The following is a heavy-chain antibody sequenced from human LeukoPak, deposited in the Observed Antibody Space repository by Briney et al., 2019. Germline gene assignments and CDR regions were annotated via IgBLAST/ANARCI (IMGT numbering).Heavy chain of an antibody. Sequence: SVKVSCKASGYTFTSYAMHWVRQAPGQGLEWMGGIIPIFGTANYAQKFQGRVTITADESTSTAYMELSSLRSEDTAVYYCARGLGCTNGVCYPTRSLFDPWGQGTLVTVSS. CDR2: IIPIFGTA. CDR1: GYTFTSYA. CDR3: ARGLGCTNGVCYPTRSLFDP. J-gene: IGHJ5*02. V-gene: IGHV1-69*13. D-gene: IGHD2-8*01.